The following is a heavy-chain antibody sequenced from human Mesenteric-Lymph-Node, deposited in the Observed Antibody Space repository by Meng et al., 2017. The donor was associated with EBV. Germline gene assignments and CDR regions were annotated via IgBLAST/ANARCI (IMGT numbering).Heavy chain of an antibody. J-gene: IGHJ4*02. D-gene: IGHD1-7*01. CDR3: VKRGTSSTDDY. Sequence: QMQVQGAGPGIVKAPEPLSPACAVSCGSISSFRLWMWVRQPPGKGLEWIGEIYHTGVTHYNPSLKTRVTISVDKSKNQFSLNLRSATAADTAVYFCVKRGTSSTDDYWGQGTLVTVSS. V-gene: IGHV4-4*01. CDR2: IYHTGVT. CDR1: CGSISSFRL.